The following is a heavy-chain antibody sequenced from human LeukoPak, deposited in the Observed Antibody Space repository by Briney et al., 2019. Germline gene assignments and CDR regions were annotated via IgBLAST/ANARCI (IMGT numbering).Heavy chain of an antibody. CDR3: AKEGTTRFDY. CDR1: GGTFSSYA. D-gene: IGHD1-1*01. CDR2: IIPIFGTA. J-gene: IGHJ4*02. Sequence: SVKVSCEASGGTFSSYAISWVRQAPGQGLEWMGGIIPIFGTANYAQKFQGRVTITADKSTSTAYMELSSLRSEDTAVYYCAKEGTTRFDYWGQGTLVTVSS. V-gene: IGHV1-69*06.